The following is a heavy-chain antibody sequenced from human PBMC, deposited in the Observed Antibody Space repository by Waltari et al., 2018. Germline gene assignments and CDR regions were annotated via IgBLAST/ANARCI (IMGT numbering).Heavy chain of an antibody. V-gene: IGHV1-69-2*01. CDR2: VDPEDSET. Sequence: DVQLVQSGAEVKKPGATVKISCKIPGFTFTDYYIHWVQQAPGKGLKWVGLVDPEDSETIYAGNFQGRVTITADTLTDTAFMEVETLRSEDTAVYYCATGREQLAHFDHWGQGTLVTVSS. CDR1: GFTFTDYY. D-gene: IGHD6-6*01. J-gene: IGHJ4*02. CDR3: ATGREQLAHFDH.